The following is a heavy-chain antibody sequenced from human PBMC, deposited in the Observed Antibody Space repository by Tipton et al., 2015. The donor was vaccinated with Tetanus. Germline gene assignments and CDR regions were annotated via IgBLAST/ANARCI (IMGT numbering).Heavy chain of an antibody. J-gene: IGHJ4*02. V-gene: IGHV4-30-4*01. CDR2: VYSTATT. CDR3: ARGEAYGDYPAMYFFDN. D-gene: IGHD4-17*01. Sequence: TLSLTCAVYGGSFSAYYWSWIRRPPGKGPEWIGYVYSTATTYYNPSLMSRVTISVDTSKNQFSLKLTSVTAADTAVYYCARGEAYGDYPAMYFFDNWGQGTLLTVSS. CDR1: GGSFSAYY.